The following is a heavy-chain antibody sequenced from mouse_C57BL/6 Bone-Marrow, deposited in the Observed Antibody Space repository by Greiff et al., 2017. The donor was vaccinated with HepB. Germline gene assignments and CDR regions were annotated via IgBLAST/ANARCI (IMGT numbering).Heavy chain of an antibody. CDR3: NTDYNGSSYRYYAMDY. D-gene: IGHD1-1*01. Sequence: DVQLQESGAELVRPGASVKLSCTASGFNIKDYYMHWVKQRPEQGLEWIGRIDPEDGDTEYAPKFQGKATMTADKSSNKAYLQLSSLTSEDTAVYYWNTDYNGSSYRYYAMDYWGQGTSVTVSS. J-gene: IGHJ4*01. CDR2: IDPEDGDT. CDR1: GFNIKDYY. V-gene: IGHV14-1*01.